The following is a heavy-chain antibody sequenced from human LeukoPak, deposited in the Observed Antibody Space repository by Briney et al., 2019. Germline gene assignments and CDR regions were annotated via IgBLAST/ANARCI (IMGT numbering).Heavy chain of an antibody. D-gene: IGHD6-19*01. J-gene: IGHJ4*02. V-gene: IGHV1-69*05. CDR2: IIPIFGTA. CDR1: GGTFSSYA. Sequence: SVKVSCXASGGTFSSYAISWVRQAPGQGLEWMGRIIPIFGTANYAQKFQGRVTITTDESTSTACTELSSLRSEDTAVYYCARDPPDSYSSGWYYFDYWGQGTLVTVSS. CDR3: ARDPPDSYSSGWYYFDY.